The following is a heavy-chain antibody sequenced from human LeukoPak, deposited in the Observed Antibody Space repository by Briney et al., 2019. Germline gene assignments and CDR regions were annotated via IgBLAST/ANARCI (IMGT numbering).Heavy chain of an antibody. J-gene: IGHJ4*02. CDR3: ARHQGTSGTTAYFDY. D-gene: IGHD1-1*01. V-gene: IGHV4-59*08. Sequence: PSETLSLTCTVSGGSISTYYWSWIRQPPGKGLDWIGYIYYSGRTNYNPSLKSRVTISVDTPKNQFSLKVSSVTAADTAVYYCARHQGTSGTTAYFDYWGQGTLVTVSS. CDR2: IYYSGRT. CDR1: GGSISTYY.